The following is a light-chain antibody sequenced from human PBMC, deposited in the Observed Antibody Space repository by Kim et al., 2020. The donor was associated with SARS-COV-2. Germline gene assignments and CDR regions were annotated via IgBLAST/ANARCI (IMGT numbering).Light chain of an antibody. V-gene: IGLV3-21*04. Sequence: SYGLTQPPSVSVAPGKTARITCGGNNIGSKSVHWYQQKPGQAPVLVIYYDSDRPSGIPERFSGSNSGNTATLTISRVEAGDEADYYCQVWDSSSDHPYVFGTGTKVTV. CDR1: NIGSKS. J-gene: IGLJ1*01. CDR3: QVWDSSSDHPYV. CDR2: YDS.